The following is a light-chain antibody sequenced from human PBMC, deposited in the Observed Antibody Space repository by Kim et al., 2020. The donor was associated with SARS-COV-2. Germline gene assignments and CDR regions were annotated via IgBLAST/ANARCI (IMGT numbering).Light chain of an antibody. V-gene: IGLV10-54*04. J-gene: IGLJ1*01. CDR2: RNT. CDR3: STWDSSLRGYV. CDR1: SNNVDNHG. Sequence: QTATHTCYGNSNNVDNHGAARLQQHQGRPPTLLSYRNTNRPSGISERVSASRSGDTASLMITGLQPEDEADYYCSTWDSSLRGYVVGTGTKVTVL.